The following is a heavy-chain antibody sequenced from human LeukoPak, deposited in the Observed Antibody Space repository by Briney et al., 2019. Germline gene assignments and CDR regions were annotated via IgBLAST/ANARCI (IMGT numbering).Heavy chain of an antibody. V-gene: IGHV3-48*03. CDR1: GLTFSDYE. CDR2: MSSSGETI. J-gene: IGHJ1*01. Sequence: GGSLRLSCAAAGLTFSDYEMYWVRQAPGKGLVWVSYMSSSGETIYYADSVKGRFTISRDNANKSLYLRMSSLRVEDTAIYYCIPPAAGLRRTISTEYFQHWGQGALVTVSS. D-gene: IGHD6-13*01. CDR3: IPPAAGLRRTISTEYFQH.